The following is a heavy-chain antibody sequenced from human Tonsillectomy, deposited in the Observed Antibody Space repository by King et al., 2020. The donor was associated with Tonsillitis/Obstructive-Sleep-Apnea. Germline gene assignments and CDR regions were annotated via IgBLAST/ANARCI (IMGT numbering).Heavy chain of an antibody. J-gene: IGHJ3*02. CDR2: ISWNSGTV. Sequence: VQLVQSGGGLVQPGRSLRLSCAASGFAFDDYAMYWVRQAPGKGLEWVSGISWNSGTVGYADSVKGRFTISRDNAKNSLYLQMNSLRTEDTALYHCAKDLIIAVSGTPGDAYDIWGQGTMSPSLQ. V-gene: IGHV3-9*01. CDR1: GFAFDDYA. CDR3: AKDLIIAVSGTPGDAYDI. D-gene: IGHD6-13*01.